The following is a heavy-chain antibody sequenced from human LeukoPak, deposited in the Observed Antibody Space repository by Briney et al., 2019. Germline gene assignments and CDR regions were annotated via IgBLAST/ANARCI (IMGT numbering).Heavy chain of an antibody. CDR2: IYYSGST. V-gene: IGHV4-30-4*08. CDR1: GGSISSGDYY. J-gene: IGHJ3*01. CDR3: ASRGIRLPAANR. D-gene: IGHD2-2*01. Sequence: SETLSLTCTVSGGSISSGDYYWSWIRQPPGKGLEWIGYIYYSGSTYYNPSLKSRVTISVDTSKNQFSLKLSSVTAADTDVYYCASRGIRLPAANRWGQGTMVTVSS.